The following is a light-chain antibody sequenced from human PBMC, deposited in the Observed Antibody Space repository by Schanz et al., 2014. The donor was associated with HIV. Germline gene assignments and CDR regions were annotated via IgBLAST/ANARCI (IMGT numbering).Light chain of an antibody. CDR2: ATS. V-gene: IGKV3-20*01. CDR3: QYFGNSGGT. Sequence: EIVLTQSPGTLSLSPGERATLSCRASQSVSSSYLAWYKQKPGQAPRLLIYATSTRAAGIPDRFSGTGSGTDFTLTISSLEPEDFAVYYCQYFGNSGGTFGGGTKVEIK. J-gene: IGKJ4*01. CDR1: QSVSSSY.